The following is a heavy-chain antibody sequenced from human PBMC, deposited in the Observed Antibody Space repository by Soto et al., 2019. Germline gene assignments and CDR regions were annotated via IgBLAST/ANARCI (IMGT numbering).Heavy chain of an antibody. Sequence: TSETLSLTCAVYGGSFSGYYWSWIRQPPGKGLEWIGEINHSGSTNYNPSLKSRVTISVDTSKNQFSLKLSSVTAADTAVYYCATLHGGSGSYYNHYYYYYMDVWGKGTTVPVSS. V-gene: IGHV4-34*01. J-gene: IGHJ6*03. CDR1: GGSFSGYY. CDR2: INHSGST. D-gene: IGHD3-10*01. CDR3: ATLHGGSGSYYNHYYYYYMDV.